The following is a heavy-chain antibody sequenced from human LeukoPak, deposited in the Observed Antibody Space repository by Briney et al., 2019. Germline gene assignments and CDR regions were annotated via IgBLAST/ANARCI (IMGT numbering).Heavy chain of an antibody. CDR1: GGTFSSYA. CDR2: IIPILGIA. V-gene: IGHV1-69*04. CDR3: ARRGYGDFAYAFDI. D-gene: IGHD4-17*01. Sequence: SVKVSCKASGGTFSSYAISWVRQAPGQGLGWMGRIIPILGIANYAQKFQGRVTITAGKSTSTAYMELSSLRSEDTAVYYCARRGYGDFAYAFDIWGQGTMVTVSS. J-gene: IGHJ3*02.